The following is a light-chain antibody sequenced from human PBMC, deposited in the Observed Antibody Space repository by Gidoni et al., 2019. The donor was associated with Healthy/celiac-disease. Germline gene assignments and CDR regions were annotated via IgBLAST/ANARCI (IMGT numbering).Light chain of an antibody. CDR3: MQGTHWPPT. CDR1: QSLVYSDGNTY. J-gene: IGKJ3*01. V-gene: IGKV2-30*01. CDR2: KVS. Sequence: DVVMTQSPISLPVTLGQPASISCRSSQSLVYSDGNTYLNWCQQRPGQSPRRLIFKVSTRDSGVPDRLSGSGSGTDITLKISRVEAEDVAVYYCMQGTHWPPTFGPGTKVDIK.